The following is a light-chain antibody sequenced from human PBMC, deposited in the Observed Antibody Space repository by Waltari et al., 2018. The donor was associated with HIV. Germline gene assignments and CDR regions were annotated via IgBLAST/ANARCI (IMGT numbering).Light chain of an antibody. V-gene: IGLV3-21*02. CDR2: NGS. J-gene: IGLJ1*01. CDR1: KIGSKR. CDR3: HVWDRSSDHHV. Sequence: SYVLTQPPSVSVAPGQTARITCGGNKIGSKRVHWYQQKAGQAPVLVVYNGSDRPSGSPERFSGSRSGNTATLTISRVEAGDEADYYCHVWDRSSDHHVFGTGTKVTVL.